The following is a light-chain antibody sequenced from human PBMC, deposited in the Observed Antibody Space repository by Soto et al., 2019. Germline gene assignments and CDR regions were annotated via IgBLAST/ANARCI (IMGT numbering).Light chain of an antibody. Sequence: QSVLTQSSSASASLGSSVKLTCTLSSGHSSYISAWPQQQPGKAPRSLMKLEGSGSYNKGSGVPDRCSGSSSGADRYLTISNRQAEDEADDDCETWDRNPPYVVGTGTKPTVL. CDR1: SGHSSYI. J-gene: IGLJ1*01. V-gene: IGLV4-60*03. CDR2: LEGSGSY. CDR3: ETWDRNPPYV.